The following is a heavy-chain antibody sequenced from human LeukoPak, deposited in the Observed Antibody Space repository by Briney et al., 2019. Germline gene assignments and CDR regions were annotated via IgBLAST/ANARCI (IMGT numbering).Heavy chain of an antibody. Sequence: GGSLRLSCAASGFTFSSYSMNWVRQAPGKGLEWVSSISSSSSYIYYAESVKGRFTISRDNARSSLYLQMNSLRAEYTAVYYCARDLYGEGYNLVYYYGMDVWGQGTTVTVSS. CDR1: GFTFSSYS. J-gene: IGHJ6*02. D-gene: IGHD5-24*01. CDR2: ISSSSSYI. V-gene: IGHV3-21*01. CDR3: ARDLYGEGYNLVYYYGMDV.